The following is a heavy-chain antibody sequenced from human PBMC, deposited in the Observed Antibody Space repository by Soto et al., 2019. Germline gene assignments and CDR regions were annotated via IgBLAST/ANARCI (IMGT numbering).Heavy chain of an antibody. J-gene: IGHJ4*02. D-gene: IGHD4-4*01. V-gene: IGHV1-69*01. CDR2: IIPIFGTA. CDR1: GGTFSSYA. CDR3: ARPTAYSRANFYRLDY. Sequence: QVQLVQSGAEVKKPGSSVKVSCKASGGTFSSYAISWVRQAPGQGLEWMGGIIPIFGTANYAQKFQGRVTITADESTSTAYMALSSLRSEDTAVYYGARPTAYSRANFYRLDYWGQGTLVTVSS.